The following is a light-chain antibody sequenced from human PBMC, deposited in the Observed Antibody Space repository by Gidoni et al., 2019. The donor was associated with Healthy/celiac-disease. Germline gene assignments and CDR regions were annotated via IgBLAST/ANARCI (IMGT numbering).Light chain of an antibody. Sequence: EIVLTKSPGTLSLSPGERATLSCRASQSVSSSYLAWYQQKPGQAPRLLIYGASSRATGIPDRFSGSWSGTDFTLTISRLEPEDFAVYYCQQYGSSPLTFGGGTKVEIK. CDR3: QQYGSSPLT. V-gene: IGKV3-20*01. J-gene: IGKJ4*01. CDR2: GAS. CDR1: QSVSSSY.